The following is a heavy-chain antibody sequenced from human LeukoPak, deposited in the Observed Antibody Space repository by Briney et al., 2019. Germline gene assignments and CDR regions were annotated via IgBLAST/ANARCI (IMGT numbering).Heavy chain of an antibody. J-gene: IGHJ4*02. CDR2: INHSGST. CDR3: ARGADPGYSSTWDYFDY. D-gene: IGHD6-13*01. Sequence: PSETLSLTCAVYGGSFSGYYWSWIRQPPGKGLEWIGEINHSGSTNYNPSLKSRVTISVDTSKNQFSLKLSSVTAADTAVYYCARGADPGYSSTWDYFDYWGQGTLVTVSS. V-gene: IGHV4-34*01. CDR1: GGSFSGYY.